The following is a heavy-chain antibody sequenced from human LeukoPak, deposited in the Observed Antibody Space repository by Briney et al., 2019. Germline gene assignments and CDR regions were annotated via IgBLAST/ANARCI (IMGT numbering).Heavy chain of an antibody. Sequence: SETLSLTCTVSVGSIRSYYWSWIRQPPGKGLECIGYIYYSGSANYNPSLKSRVPISVDTSKNQFSLKLSSVTAADTAVYYCATNPYYYDSSGYYGARGQGTLVTVSS. J-gene: IGHJ4*02. CDR2: IYYSGSA. V-gene: IGHV4-59*01. D-gene: IGHD3-22*01. CDR3: ATNPYYYDSSGYYGA. CDR1: VGSIRSYY.